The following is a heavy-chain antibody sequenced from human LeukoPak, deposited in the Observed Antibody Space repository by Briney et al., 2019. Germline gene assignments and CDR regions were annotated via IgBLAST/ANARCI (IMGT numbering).Heavy chain of an antibody. J-gene: IGHJ5*02. Sequence: SETLSLTCAVYGGSFSGCYWSWIRQPPGKGLEWIGEINHSGSTNYNPSLKSRVTISVDTSKNQFSLKLSSVTAADTAVYYCARVHIAVVSPIGNWFDPWGQGTLVTVSS. CDR3: ARVHIAVVSPIGNWFDP. V-gene: IGHV4-34*01. D-gene: IGHD2-21*01. CDR1: GGSFSGCY. CDR2: INHSGST.